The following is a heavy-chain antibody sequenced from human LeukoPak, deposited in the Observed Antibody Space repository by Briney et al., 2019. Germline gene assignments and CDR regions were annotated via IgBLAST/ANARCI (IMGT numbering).Heavy chain of an antibody. CDR1: GFTFHSYW. J-gene: IGHJ4*02. CDR2: IKQDGTEK. CDR3: ARALRGAAHY. V-gene: IGHV3-7*05. Sequence: GGSLRLSRADSGFTFHSYWIHWVRQAPGKGLEWVANIKQDGTEKYYVDSVKGRFTISRDNAKNSVYLQMNSLRGEDTAVYYCARALRGAAHYWGEGAPVSVSS. D-gene: IGHD2-15*01.